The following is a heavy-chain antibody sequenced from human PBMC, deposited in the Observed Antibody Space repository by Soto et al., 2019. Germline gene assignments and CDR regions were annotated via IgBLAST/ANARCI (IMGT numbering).Heavy chain of an antibody. V-gene: IGHV1-69*01. J-gene: IGHJ4*02. D-gene: IGHD2-15*01. CDR2: IIPIFGTA. CDR3: ARAGYCSGGSCYDPPHYFDY. CDR1: GGTFSSYA. Sequence: QVQLVQSGAEVKKPGSSVKVSCKASGGTFSSYAISWVRQAPGQGLEWMGGIIPIFGTANYAQKFQGRVTITADESTSIAYMELSSLRSEDTAVYYCARAGYCSGGSCYDPPHYFDYWGQGTLVTVSS.